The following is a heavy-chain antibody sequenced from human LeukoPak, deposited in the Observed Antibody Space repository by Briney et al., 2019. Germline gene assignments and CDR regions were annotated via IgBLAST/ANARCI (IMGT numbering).Heavy chain of an antibody. V-gene: IGHV3-53*01. CDR1: GFTVSSNY. D-gene: IGHD4-23*01. CDR2: IYSGGST. J-gene: IGHJ4*02. CDR3: ARSEVVTGWYFDY. Sequence: GGSLRLSCAASGFTVSSNYMSWVRQAPGKGLEWVSVIYSGGSTYYADSVKGRFTISRDNSKNTLYLQMNSLRAEDTAVYYCARSEVVTGWYFDYWGQGTLVTVSS.